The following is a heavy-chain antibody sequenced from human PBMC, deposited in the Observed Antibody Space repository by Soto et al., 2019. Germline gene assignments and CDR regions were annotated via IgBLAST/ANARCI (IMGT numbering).Heavy chain of an antibody. Sequence: GGSLRLSCAASGFTFSSYGMHWVRQAPGKGLEWVAVISYDGSNKYYADSVKGRFTISRDNSKNTLYLQMNSLRAEDTAVYYCAKSKSSGWYIGYYFDYWGQGTLVTVSS. J-gene: IGHJ4*02. V-gene: IGHV3-30*18. D-gene: IGHD6-19*01. CDR3: AKSKSSGWYIGYYFDY. CDR2: ISYDGSNK. CDR1: GFTFSSYG.